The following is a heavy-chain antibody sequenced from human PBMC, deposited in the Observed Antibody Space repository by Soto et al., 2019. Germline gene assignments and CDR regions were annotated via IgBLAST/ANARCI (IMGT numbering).Heavy chain of an antibody. Sequence: PPGKGLEWVSAISTDGKGTFYGDSVKGRFTISRDSSKNVVYLEMNSLRAEDTALYYCTNGNLYNSLSGSDNWGQGPLVPAS. D-gene: IGHD3-3*01. CDR2: ISTDGKGT. V-gene: IGHV3-23*05. J-gene: IGHJ4*02. CDR3: TNGNLYNSLSGSDN.